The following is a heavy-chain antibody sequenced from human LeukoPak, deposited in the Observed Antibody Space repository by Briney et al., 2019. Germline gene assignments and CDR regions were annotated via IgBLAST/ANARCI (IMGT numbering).Heavy chain of an antibody. D-gene: IGHD1-1*01. CDR2: ISGSGDST. CDR3: AKNREEYNWNLAAYYYYYGMDV. Sequence: GGSLRLSCAASGFTFSSYAMSWVRQAPGKGLEWVSAISGSGDSTYYADSVKGRFTISRDNSKNTLYLQMNSLRAEDTAVYYCAKNREEYNWNLAAYYYYYGMDVWGKGTTVTVSS. J-gene: IGHJ6*04. CDR1: GFTFSSYA. V-gene: IGHV3-23*01.